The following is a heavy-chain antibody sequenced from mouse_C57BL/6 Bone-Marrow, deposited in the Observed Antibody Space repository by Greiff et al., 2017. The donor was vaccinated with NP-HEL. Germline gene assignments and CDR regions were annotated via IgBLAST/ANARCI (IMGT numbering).Heavy chain of an antibody. V-gene: IGHV1-4*01. CDR3: ARRAGFAY. Sequence: VMLVESGAELARPGASVKMSCKASGYTFTSYTMHWVKQRPGQGLEWIGYINPSSGYTKYNQKFKDKATLTADKSSSTAYMQLSSLTSEDSAVYYCARRAGFAYWGQGTLVTVSA. CDR2: INPSSGYT. J-gene: IGHJ3*01. CDR1: GYTFTSYT. D-gene: IGHD3-3*01.